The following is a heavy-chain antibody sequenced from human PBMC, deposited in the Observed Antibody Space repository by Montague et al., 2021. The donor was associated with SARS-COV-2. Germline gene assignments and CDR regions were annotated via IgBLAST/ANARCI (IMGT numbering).Heavy chain of an antibody. CDR2: IYTSGST. CDR3: AREAWFGDKTSASEYYGMDV. D-gene: IGHD3-10*01. CDR1: GGSINSYY. Sequence: SETLSLSCTVSGGSINSYYWSWIRQPAGKGLEWIGRIYTSGSTNNNPSLKSRVTISVDTSKNQFSLQLSSVTAADTAVYYCAREAWFGDKTSASEYYGMDVWGQGTTVTVSS. V-gene: IGHV4-4*07. J-gene: IGHJ6*02.